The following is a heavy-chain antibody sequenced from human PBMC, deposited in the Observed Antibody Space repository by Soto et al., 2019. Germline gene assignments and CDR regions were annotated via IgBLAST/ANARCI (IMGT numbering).Heavy chain of an antibody. D-gene: IGHD1-20*01. V-gene: IGHV1-2*04. Sequence: ASVKVSCKASGYTFTGYYMHWVRQAPGQGPEWMGWINPNSGGTNYAQKFQGWVTMTRDTSISTAYMELSRLRSDDTAVYYCARVVTGTDDAFDIWGQGTMVTVSS. CDR2: INPNSGGT. CDR3: ARVVTGTDDAFDI. CDR1: GYTFTGYY. J-gene: IGHJ3*02.